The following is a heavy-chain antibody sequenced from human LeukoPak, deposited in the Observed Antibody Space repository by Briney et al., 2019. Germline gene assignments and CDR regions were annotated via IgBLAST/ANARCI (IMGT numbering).Heavy chain of an antibody. CDR3: ARYFIFWSGYFGY. D-gene: IGHD3-3*01. CDR1: GFTFSSYW. J-gene: IGHJ4*02. CDR2: INAHGDEQ. V-gene: IGHV3-7*01. Sequence: PGGSLRLSCEASGFTFSSYWMAWVRQAPGKGLEWVANINAHGDEQRYVDSVKGRFSISRDNAKNSLYLEMTSQRAENRALYCGARYFIFWSGYFGYWGQGVLVTVSS.